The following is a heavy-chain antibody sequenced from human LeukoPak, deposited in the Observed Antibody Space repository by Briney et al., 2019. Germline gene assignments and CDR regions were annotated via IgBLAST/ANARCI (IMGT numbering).Heavy chain of an antibody. CDR2: ISGGGDIT. D-gene: IGHD2-21*02. CDR3: VREDTPATANY. Sequence: GGSLRLSCAASGFTFSNYAMSWVRQTPGKGLEWVSAISGGGDITYYADSVTGRFTISRDNSKDTLFLQMHSLRPGDTAVYYCVREDTPATANYWGQGTLVTISS. CDR1: GFTFSNYA. J-gene: IGHJ4*02. V-gene: IGHV3-23*01.